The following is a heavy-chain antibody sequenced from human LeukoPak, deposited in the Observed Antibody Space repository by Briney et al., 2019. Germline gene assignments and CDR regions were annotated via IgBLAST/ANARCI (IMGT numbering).Heavy chain of an antibody. CDR3: ATYSSGWSLGGY. J-gene: IGHJ4*02. D-gene: IGHD6-19*01. Sequence: GGSLRLSCAASGFTFSSYAMTWVRQAPGKGLEWVSGISGSGGSTYYADSVEGRFTISRDNSKNTLYLQMNSLRAEDTAVYYCATYSSGWSLGGYWGQGTLVTVSS. V-gene: IGHV3-23*01. CDR2: ISGSGGST. CDR1: GFTFSSYA.